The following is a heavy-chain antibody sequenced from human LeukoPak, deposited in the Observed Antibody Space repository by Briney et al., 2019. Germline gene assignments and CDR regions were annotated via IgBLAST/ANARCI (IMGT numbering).Heavy chain of an antibody. D-gene: IGHD6-13*01. V-gene: IGHV4-59*01. J-gene: IGHJ4*02. CDR3: ARSGSSLDS. CDR1: GASTNGYF. CDR2: IYYSGNA. Sequence: PSETLSLTCTVSGASTNGYFWNWIRQPPGKGLEWIGYIYYSGNANYNPSLYNPSLKSRLTILVDTSKNQFSLKLSSVAAVDTAVYYCARSGSSLDSWGQGTLVTVSS.